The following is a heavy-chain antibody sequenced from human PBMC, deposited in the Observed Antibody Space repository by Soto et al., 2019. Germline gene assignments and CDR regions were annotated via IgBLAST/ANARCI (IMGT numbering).Heavy chain of an antibody. CDR3: VKARRYYYDSSGYPYYFDY. Sequence: PGGSLRLSCSASEFTFSSYAMHWVRQAPGKGLEYVSAISSNGGSTYYADSVKGRFTISRDNSKNTLYLQMSSLRAEDTAVYYCVKARRYYYDSSGYPYYFDYWGQGTLVTVSS. CDR2: ISSNGGST. V-gene: IGHV3-64D*06. CDR1: EFTFSSYA. D-gene: IGHD3-22*01. J-gene: IGHJ4*02.